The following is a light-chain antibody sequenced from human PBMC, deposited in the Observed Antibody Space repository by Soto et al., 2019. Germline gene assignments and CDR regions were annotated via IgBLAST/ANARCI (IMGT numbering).Light chain of an antibody. V-gene: IGKV1-5*03. CDR3: QHYNSYSEA. J-gene: IGKJ1*01. Sequence: IQMTQSPSTLSASVCDIVTITCRASHNIERWMAWYQQKPGKAPKLLIYKASTLKSGVPSRFSGSGSGTEFTLTISSLQPDDFATYYCQHYNSYSEAFGQGTKVDIK. CDR2: KAS. CDR1: HNIERW.